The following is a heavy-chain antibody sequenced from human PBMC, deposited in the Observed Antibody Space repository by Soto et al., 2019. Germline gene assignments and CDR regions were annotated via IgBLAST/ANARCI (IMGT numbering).Heavy chain of an antibody. J-gene: IGHJ6*04. V-gene: IGHV5-51*01. D-gene: IGHD2-2*01. Sequence: GESLKISGKRSGFTFTSYWIAWVRQMPGKGLEWMGIIYPADADTRYSPSFQGQVTISADKSISTAFLQWGRLKASDTAMYYCARVHYPDSVDFYHPMDVCGTGTKVTVSS. CDR2: IYPADADT. CDR1: GFTFTSYW. CDR3: ARVHYPDSVDFYHPMDV.